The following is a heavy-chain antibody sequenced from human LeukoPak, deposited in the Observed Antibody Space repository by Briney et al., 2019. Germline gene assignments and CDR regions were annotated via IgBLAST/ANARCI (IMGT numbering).Heavy chain of an antibody. CDR2: ISSSGGST. J-gene: IGHJ5*02. V-gene: IGHV3-23*01. CDR1: GFTFSSYA. D-gene: IGHD6-6*01. CDR3: ARGSLSVITAARSFDP. Sequence: GGSLRLSCAASGFTFSSYAMNWVRQVPGKGLEWVSVISSSGGSTYYADSVKGRFTISRDNSKNTLYLQMNSLRAEDTAVYYCARGSLSVITAARSFDPWGQGTMVTVSS.